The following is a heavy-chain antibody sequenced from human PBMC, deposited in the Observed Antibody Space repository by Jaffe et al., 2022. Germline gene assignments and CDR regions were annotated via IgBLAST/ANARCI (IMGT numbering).Heavy chain of an antibody. J-gene: IGHJ6*03. CDR3: AREGSYGSYYYFMDV. CDR1: GGSVSSSSY. V-gene: IGHV4-61*01. D-gene: IGHD1-26*01. CDR2: IYYSGST. Sequence: QVQLQESGPGLVKPSETLSLTCTVSGGSVSSSSYWSWLRQPPGKGLEWIGYIYYSGSTNYNPSLKSRVTISVDTSKNQFSLKLSSVTAADTAVYYCAREGSYGSYYYFMDVWGKGTTVTVSS.